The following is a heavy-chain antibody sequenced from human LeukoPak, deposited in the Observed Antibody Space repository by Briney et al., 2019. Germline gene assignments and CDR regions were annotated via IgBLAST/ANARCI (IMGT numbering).Heavy chain of an antibody. D-gene: IGHD3-9*01. CDR3: ARDRSQGYFDWLLSNTNAFDI. J-gene: IGHJ3*02. V-gene: IGHV1-18*01. CDR2: ISAYNGNT. CDR1: GYIFTSYG. Sequence: GASVKVSCKASGYIFTSYGINWVRQAPGQGLEWMEWISAYNGNTNYAQKLQGRVTMTTDTSTSTAYMELRSLRSDDTAVYYCARDRSQGYFDWLLSNTNAFDIWGQGTMVTVSS.